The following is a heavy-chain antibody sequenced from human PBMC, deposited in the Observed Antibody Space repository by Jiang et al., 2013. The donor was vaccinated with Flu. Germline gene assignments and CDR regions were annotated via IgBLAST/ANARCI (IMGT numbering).Heavy chain of an antibody. Sequence: GAEVKKPGESLKISCKGSGYSFTNYWIGWVRQMPGKGLEWMGLIYPGDSDTRYSPSFQGQVTISADKSITTAYLHWNNLKASDTAMYYCARGAYSGGSCYGSHFDYWGQGTLVTVSS. CDR3: ARGAYSGGSCYGSHFDY. CDR1: GYSFTNYW. J-gene: IGHJ4*02. CDR2: IYPGDSDT. V-gene: IGHV5-51*01. D-gene: IGHD2-15*01.